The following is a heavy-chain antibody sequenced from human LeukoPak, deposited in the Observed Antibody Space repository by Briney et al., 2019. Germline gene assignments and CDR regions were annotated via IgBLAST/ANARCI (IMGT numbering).Heavy chain of an antibody. CDR1: GFTFSDYY. Sequence: GGSLRLSCAASGFTFSDYYMSWIRQAPGKGLEWVSYISTSGSTIYYADSVKGRFTISRDNAKNSLYLQMNSLRAEDTAVYYCARDGVSRALWFGELFSESDYMDVWGKGTTVTVSS. D-gene: IGHD3-10*01. CDR3: ARDGVSRALWFGELFSESDYMDV. CDR2: ISTSGSTI. V-gene: IGHV3-11*04. J-gene: IGHJ6*03.